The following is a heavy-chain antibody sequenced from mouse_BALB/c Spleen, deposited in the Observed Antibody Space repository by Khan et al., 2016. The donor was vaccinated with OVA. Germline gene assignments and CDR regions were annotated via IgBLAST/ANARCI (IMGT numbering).Heavy chain of an antibody. J-gene: IGHJ3*01. Sequence: QIQLVQSGAELARPGASVKMSCKASGYTFTSYTIHWIKQRPGQGLEWIGYINPSSGYTNYNQKFKDKATLTADKSSTTAYMQLSSLTSDDSAVYYCARDGAYYRNDGWFAYWGQVTLVTVSA. CDR3: ARDGAYYRNDGWFAY. V-gene: IGHV1-4*01. CDR2: INPSSGYT. CDR1: GYTFTSYT. D-gene: IGHD2-14*01.